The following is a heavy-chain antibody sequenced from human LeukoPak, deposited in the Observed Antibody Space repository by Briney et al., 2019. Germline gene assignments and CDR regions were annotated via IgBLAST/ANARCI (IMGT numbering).Heavy chain of an antibody. D-gene: IGHD3-10*01. V-gene: IGHV1-18*01. CDR1: GGTFSSYA. CDR3: ARGRALAGEAYYYYMDV. CDR2: ISAYNGNT. Sequence: GASVKVSCKASGGTFSSYAISWVRQAPGQGLEWMGWISAYNGNTNYAQKLQGRVTMTTDTSTSTAYMELRSLRSDDTAVYYCARGRALAGEAYYYYMDVWGKGTTVTISS. J-gene: IGHJ6*03.